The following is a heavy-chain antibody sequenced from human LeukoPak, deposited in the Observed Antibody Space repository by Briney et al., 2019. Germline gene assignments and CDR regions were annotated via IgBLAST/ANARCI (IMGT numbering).Heavy chain of an antibody. CDR1: GGSISSYY. Sequence: SETLSLTCAVSGGSISSYYWSWIRQPPGKGLEWIAYIYYNGNTNYNPSFKGRVTISVDMSKNQFSLKLTSMAAADTAIYYCARQPSATAAFDIWGQGTMVTVSS. D-gene: IGHD5-18*01. CDR2: IYYNGNT. CDR3: ARQPSATAAFDI. V-gene: IGHV4-59*08. J-gene: IGHJ3*02.